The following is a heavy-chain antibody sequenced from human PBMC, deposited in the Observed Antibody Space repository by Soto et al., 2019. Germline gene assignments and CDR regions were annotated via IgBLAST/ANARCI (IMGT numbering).Heavy chain of an antibody. CDR1: GFMFSAYW. CDR3: VREYWHRFGS. J-gene: IGHJ4*02. D-gene: IGHD2-15*01. Sequence: EVQLVESGGRLVQPGGSLRLSCAASGFMFSAYWMSWVRQNPGKGLEWVATISGGASDKFYVDSVKGRFTISRDDSKNTLYLQMDSLRVEDTAVYYCVREYWHRFGSWGQGNLVTVSS. CDR2: ISGGASDK. V-gene: IGHV3-7*01.